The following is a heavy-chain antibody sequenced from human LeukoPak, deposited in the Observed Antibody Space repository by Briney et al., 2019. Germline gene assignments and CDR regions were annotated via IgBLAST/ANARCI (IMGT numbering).Heavy chain of an antibody. CDR3: ARTTEGYCSSASCFGFSYSYYMDV. Sequence: SETLSLTCTVSGGSINSGSYYWSWIRQPAGKGLEWMGHFYTSGHTSYNPSLKSRVTISVDTSKNQFSLKLSSVIAADTAVYYCARTTEGYCSSASCFGFSYSYYMDVWGKGTTVTISS. J-gene: IGHJ6*03. CDR1: GGSINSGSYY. V-gene: IGHV4-61*09. D-gene: IGHD2-2*01. CDR2: FYTSGHT.